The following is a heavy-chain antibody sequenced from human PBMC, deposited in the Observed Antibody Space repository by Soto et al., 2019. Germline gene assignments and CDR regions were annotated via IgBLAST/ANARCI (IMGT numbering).Heavy chain of an antibody. CDR1: GGSISSYY. D-gene: IGHD6-19*01. CDR2: MYYSGST. CDR3: ARAGYSSGWSSQNWFDP. V-gene: IGHV4-59*01. J-gene: IGHJ5*02. Sequence: SETLSLTCTVSGGSISSYYWSWIRQPPGKGLEWIGYMYYSGSTNYNPSLKSRVTISVDTSKNQFSLKLTSVTAADTAVYYCARAGYSSGWSSQNWFDPWGQGTLVTVSS.